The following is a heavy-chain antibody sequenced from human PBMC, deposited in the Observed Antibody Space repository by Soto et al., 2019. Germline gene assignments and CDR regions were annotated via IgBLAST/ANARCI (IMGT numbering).Heavy chain of an antibody. D-gene: IGHD6-19*01. CDR1: VGSISSSSYY. J-gene: IGHJ5*02. CDR3: ARGYSSGWAGAENWFDP. V-gene: IGHV4-39*01. CDR2: IHYSGST. Sequence: AESLCLTWTVSVGSISSSSYYWGWIRQPPGKGLESIASIHYSGSTYYNPSLKSRVTISVDTSKNQFSLKLSSVTAADTAVYYCARGYSSGWAGAENWFDPWGQGTMVTVSS.